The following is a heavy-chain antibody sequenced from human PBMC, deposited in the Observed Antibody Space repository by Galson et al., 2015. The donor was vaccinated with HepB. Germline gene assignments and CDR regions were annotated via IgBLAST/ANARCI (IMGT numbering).Heavy chain of an antibody. V-gene: IGHV5-51*01. D-gene: IGHD5-18*01. CDR3: ARQPVDTARGTLDYGMDV. J-gene: IGHJ6*02. Sequence: QSGAEVTKPGESLKISCKGSGYSFTSYWIGWMRQMPGKGLEWMGIIYPGDSDTRYSPSFQGQVTISADKSISTAYLQWTSLKASDTAMYYSARQPVDTARGTLDYGMDVWGQATTVTVSS. CDR2: IYPGDSDT. CDR1: GYSFTSYW.